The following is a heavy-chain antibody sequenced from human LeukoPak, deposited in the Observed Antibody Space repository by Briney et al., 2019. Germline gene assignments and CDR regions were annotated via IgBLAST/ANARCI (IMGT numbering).Heavy chain of an antibody. CDR2: INHSGST. V-gene: IGHV4-34*01. Sequence: SETLSLTCAVYGGSFSGYYWSWIRQPPGKGLEWIGEINHSGSTNYNPSLKSRVTISVDTSKNQFSLKLSSVTAADTAVYYCARGGPLVSCSGGSCYSLDYWGQGTLVTVSS. CDR3: ARGGPLVSCSGGSCYSLDY. D-gene: IGHD2-15*01. CDR1: GGSFSGYY. J-gene: IGHJ4*02.